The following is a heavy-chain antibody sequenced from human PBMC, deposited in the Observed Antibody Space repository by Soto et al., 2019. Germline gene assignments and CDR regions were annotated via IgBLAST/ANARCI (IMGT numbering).Heavy chain of an antibody. CDR2: IKQDGSEK. CDR3: ARDVRSNWNYDPYYHYYMNV. Sequence: GGSLRLSCAASGFTFSSYWMSWVRQAPGKGLEWVANIKQDGSEKYYVDSVKGRFTISRDNAKNSLYLQMNSLRAEDTAVYYCARDVRSNWNYDPYYHYYMNVWGKATTVTVSS. J-gene: IGHJ6*03. CDR1: GFTFSSYW. D-gene: IGHD1-7*01. V-gene: IGHV3-7*01.